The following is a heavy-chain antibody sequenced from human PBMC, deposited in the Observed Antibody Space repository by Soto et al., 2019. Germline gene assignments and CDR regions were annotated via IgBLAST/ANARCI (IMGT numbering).Heavy chain of an antibody. J-gene: IGHJ5*01. CDR3: GRGQRKGNITTWFDS. CDR1: GVSFSGYF. Sequence: SETLSLTCAVYGVSFSGYFWTWIRQPPGKGLEWIGEINHSGSTNYNPPLKSRVTISVDSSKNQFSLKVKSVSAADTAVYYCGRGQRKGNITTWFDSWGQGTLVTVSS. V-gene: IGHV4-34*01. D-gene: IGHD3-22*01. CDR2: INHSGST.